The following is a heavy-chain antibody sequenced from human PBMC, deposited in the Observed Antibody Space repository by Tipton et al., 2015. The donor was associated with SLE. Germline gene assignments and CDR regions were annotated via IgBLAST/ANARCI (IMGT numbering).Heavy chain of an antibody. D-gene: IGHD4-17*01. CDR1: GFTFDDYG. J-gene: IGHJ4*02. Sequence: SLRLSCAASGFTFDDYGMSWVRQAPGKGLEWVSGINWNGGNTGYADSVKGRFTVSRDNAKNSLYLQMNSLRAEDTALYYCAKGDYGGYLDYWGQGTLVTVSS. CDR2: INWNGGNT. CDR3: AKGDYGGYLDY. V-gene: IGHV3-20*04.